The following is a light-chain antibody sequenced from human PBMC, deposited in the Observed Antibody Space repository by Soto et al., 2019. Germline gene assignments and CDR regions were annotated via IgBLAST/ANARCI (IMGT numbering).Light chain of an antibody. CDR2: VGTGGIVG. CDR3: GADHGSGSNFSYV. Sequence: QSVLTQPPSASASLGASVTLTCTLSSGYSNYKVDWYQQRPGKGPRFVMRVGTGGIVGSKGDGIPDRFSVLGSGLNRYLTNKNIQEEDESDYHCGADHGSGSNFSYVFGTGTKLTVL. J-gene: IGLJ1*01. V-gene: IGLV9-49*01. CDR1: SGYSNYK.